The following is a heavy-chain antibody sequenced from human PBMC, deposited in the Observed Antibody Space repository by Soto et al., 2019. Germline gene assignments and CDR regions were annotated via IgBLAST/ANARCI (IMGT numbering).Heavy chain of an antibody. Sequence: PSETLSLTCTVSGGSISNYYWSWIRQTPGKGLEWIGYVYYSGNTNYNPSLKNRVSISVDMSKNQFSLKLSSVTAADTAMYYCAREVDTDMGGLGFYDAFDIWGPGTMVTVSS. J-gene: IGHJ3*02. CDR3: AREVDTDMGGLGFYDAFDI. CDR2: VYYSGNT. V-gene: IGHV4-59*01. D-gene: IGHD5-18*01. CDR1: GGSISNYY.